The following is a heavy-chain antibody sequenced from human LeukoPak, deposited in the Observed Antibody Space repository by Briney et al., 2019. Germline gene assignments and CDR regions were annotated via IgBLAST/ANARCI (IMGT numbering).Heavy chain of an antibody. CDR2: ISWNSGSI. V-gene: IGHV3-9*01. Sequence: PGRSLRLSCAASGVTFDDYAMHWVRQAPGKGLEWVSGISWNSGSIGYADSVKGRFTISRDNAKNSLYLQMDSLRAEDTALYYCAKGGAGDYYFDYWGQGTLVTVSS. CDR3: AKGGAGDYYFDY. D-gene: IGHD4-17*01. J-gene: IGHJ4*02. CDR1: GVTFDDYA.